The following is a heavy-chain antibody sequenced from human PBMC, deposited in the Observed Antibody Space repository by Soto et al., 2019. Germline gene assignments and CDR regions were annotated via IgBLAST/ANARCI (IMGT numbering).Heavy chain of an antibody. D-gene: IGHD3-3*01. CDR3: ARDRAIFGVVFDY. Sequence: ASVKVSCKASGYAFTDYNINWVRQAPGQGLEWMGWISAYNGDTNYAEKFQGRVTMTTDTATSTSYMELRSLRSDDTAVYYCARDRAIFGVVFDYWG. J-gene: IGHJ4*01. CDR2: ISAYNGDT. V-gene: IGHV1-18*01. CDR1: GYAFTDYN.